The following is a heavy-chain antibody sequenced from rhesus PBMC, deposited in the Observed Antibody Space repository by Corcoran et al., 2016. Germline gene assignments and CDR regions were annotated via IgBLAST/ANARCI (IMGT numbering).Heavy chain of an antibody. Sequence: EVQLVESGGGLVQPGGSLRLSCAASGFTFSYYYMSWVRQAPGKGLEWVSSIRSASSYIYYADSGKGRFTISRENAKNSLSLQMNSLKTEDTAVYYCTSGVGPEYFEFWGQGALVTGSS. V-gene: IGHV3S16*01. CDR1: GFTFSYYY. CDR2: IRSASSYI. J-gene: IGHJ1*01. CDR3: TSGVGPEYFEF. D-gene: IGHD2-15*01.